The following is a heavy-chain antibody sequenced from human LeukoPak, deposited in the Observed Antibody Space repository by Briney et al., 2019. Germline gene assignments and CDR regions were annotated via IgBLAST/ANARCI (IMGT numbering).Heavy chain of an antibody. V-gene: IGHV1-69*02. CDR2: IIPFVGLT. CDR3: ARPRSTESGSYNWFDP. D-gene: IGHD1-26*01. CDR1: GGTLSSYP. Sequence: SVKVSCRASGGTLSSYPISWIRQAPGQGLELMGRIIPFVGLTNYAPRFQGRVTITVDKDTTTAYMELSGLTSEDTAVYYCARPRSTESGSYNWFDPWGQGTLVTASS. J-gene: IGHJ5*02.